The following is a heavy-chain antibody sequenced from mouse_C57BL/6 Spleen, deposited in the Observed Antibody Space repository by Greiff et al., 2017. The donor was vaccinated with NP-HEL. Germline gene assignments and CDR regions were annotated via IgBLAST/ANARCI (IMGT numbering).Heavy chain of an antibody. CDR2: IDPENGDT. CDR3: TTRRIYYYGSSLDY. J-gene: IGHJ2*01. D-gene: IGHD1-1*01. V-gene: IGHV14-4*01. Sequence: VQLKESGAELVRPGASVKLSCTASGFNIKDDYMHWVQQRPEQGLEWIGWIDPENGDTEYASKFQGKATITADTSSNTAYLQLSSLTSEDTAVYYGTTRRIYYYGSSLDYWGQGTTLTVSS. CDR1: GFNIKDDY.